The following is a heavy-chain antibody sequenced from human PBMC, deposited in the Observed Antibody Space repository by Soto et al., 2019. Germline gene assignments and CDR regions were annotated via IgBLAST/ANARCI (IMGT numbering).Heavy chain of an antibody. CDR2: ISYSGST. J-gene: IGHJ4*02. V-gene: IGHV4-39*01. D-gene: IGHD1-26*01. Sequence: SENPSITSTVSGGSISSSSYYWGWIRQPPGKGLEWIGSISYSGSTYYNPSLKSRVTISVDTSKNQFSLKLSSVTAADTAVYYCASLWLYSGSYDAFDYSCQGILVSVSS. CDR3: ASLWLYSGSYDAFDY. CDR1: GGSISSSSYY.